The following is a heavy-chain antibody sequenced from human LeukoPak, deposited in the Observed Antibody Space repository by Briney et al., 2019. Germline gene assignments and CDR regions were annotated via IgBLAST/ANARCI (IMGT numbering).Heavy chain of an antibody. D-gene: IGHD6-13*01. J-gene: IGHJ6*02. V-gene: IGHV3-30-3*02. CDR3: AKSNSYSSSWYYGLDV. Sequence: PGGSLRLSCAAPGFTFSSFAMHWVRQAPGKGLEWVSVISYDGYTKHYADSVTGRFTISRDNSKNTLFLQMNSLRAEDTAVYYCAKSNSYSSSWYYGLDVWGQGTTVTVSS. CDR1: GFTFSSFA. CDR2: ISYDGYTK.